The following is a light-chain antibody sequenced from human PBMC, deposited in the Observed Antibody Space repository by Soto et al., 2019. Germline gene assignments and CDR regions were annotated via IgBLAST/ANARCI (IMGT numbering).Light chain of an antibody. V-gene: IGKV2-30*01. Sequence: DVVLTQSPVSLPVTLGQPASTSCRSSGGNTYLSWFQQRPGQSPRRLIYKISYRDSGVPDRFSGSGSGTNFTLNISRVEAEDVAVYYCMQGTHWQYDFGQGTKVDIK. CDR2: KIS. CDR3: MQGTHWQYD. CDR1: GGNTY. J-gene: IGKJ2*01.